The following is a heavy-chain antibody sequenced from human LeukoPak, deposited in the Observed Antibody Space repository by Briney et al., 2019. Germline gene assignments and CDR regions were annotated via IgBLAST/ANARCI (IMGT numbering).Heavy chain of an antibody. V-gene: IGHV5-51*01. CDR3: ARRISIAGRGDLDH. J-gene: IGHJ4*02. CDR1: GYSFSSYW. Sequence: GESLKISCKGSGYSFSSYWIAWVRQMPGKGLEWMGIIYPGDSDTRYSPSFQGQVTISADKSISTAYLQWSSLKASDAAMNYCARRISIAGRGDLDHWGQGTLVTVSS. CDR2: IYPGDSDT. D-gene: IGHD6-6*01.